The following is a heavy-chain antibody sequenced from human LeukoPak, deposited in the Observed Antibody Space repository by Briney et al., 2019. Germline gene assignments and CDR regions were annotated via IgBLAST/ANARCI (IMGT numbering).Heavy chain of an antibody. J-gene: IGHJ4*02. CDR1: GYTFTSYA. CDR2: INAGNGNT. CDR3: ARGIQLWPDY. Sequence: ASVTVSCKASGYTFTSYAMHWVRQAPGQRLEWMGWINAGNGNTKYSQKFQGRVTITRDTSASTAYMELSSLRSEDTAVYYCARGIQLWPDYWGREPWSPSPQ. V-gene: IGHV1-3*01. D-gene: IGHD5-18*01.